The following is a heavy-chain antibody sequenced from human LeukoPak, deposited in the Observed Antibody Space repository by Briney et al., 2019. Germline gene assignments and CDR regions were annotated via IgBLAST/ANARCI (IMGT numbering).Heavy chain of an antibody. CDR2: ISAYNGNT. CDR3: ARVRGFRRHIDY. V-gene: IGHV1-18*01. D-gene: IGHD2/OR15-2a*01. Sequence: GASVKVSCKTSGYTFTNYGITWVRQAPGQGLEWMGWISAYNGNTNHAQKVQGRVTMTTDTSTSTAYMELRTLRSDDTAVYYCARVRGFRRHIDYWGQGTLVTVSS. CDR1: GYTFTNYG. J-gene: IGHJ4*02.